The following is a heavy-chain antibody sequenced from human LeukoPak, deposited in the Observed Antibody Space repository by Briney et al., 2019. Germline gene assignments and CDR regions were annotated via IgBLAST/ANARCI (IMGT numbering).Heavy chain of an antibody. J-gene: IGHJ4*02. Sequence: PGRSLRLSCAASGFTFDDYAMHWVRQAPGKGLEWVSGISWNSGSIGYADSVKGRFTISRGNAKNSLYLQMNSLRAEDTAVYYCARDPEDNGGWLQSFDYWGQGTLVTVSS. CDR2: ISWNSGSI. D-gene: IGHD5-24*01. CDR1: GFTFDDYA. V-gene: IGHV3-9*01. CDR3: ARDPEDNGGWLQSFDY.